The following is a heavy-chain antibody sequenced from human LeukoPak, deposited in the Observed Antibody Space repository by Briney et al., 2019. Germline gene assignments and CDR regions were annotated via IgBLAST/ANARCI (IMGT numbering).Heavy chain of an antibody. D-gene: IGHD3-10*01. V-gene: IGHV4-39*07. CDR2: NSSGNT. CDR3: ARVFFGSGSSWGHPYYMDV. CDR1: GGSISSSTYY. Sequence: ASETLSLTCTVSGGSISSSTYYWGWIRQPPGKGLEWIGSNSSGNTYYNPSLKSRVTISVDTSKNQFSLKLSSVTAADTAVYYCARVFFGSGSSWGHPYYMDVWGKGTTVTVS. J-gene: IGHJ6*03.